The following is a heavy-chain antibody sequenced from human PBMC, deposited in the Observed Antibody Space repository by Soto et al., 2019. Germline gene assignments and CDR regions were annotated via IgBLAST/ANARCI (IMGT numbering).Heavy chain of an antibody. D-gene: IGHD3-10*01. J-gene: IGHJ6*02. V-gene: IGHV1-69*01. CDR1: GGPYNSFA. Sequence: QAQLVQSGAEVKKPGSSVKVSCKASGGPYNSFAISWVRQAPGQGLEWIAGIIPVFGTATYAQKFKGRVTITAEESTSTAYMELSSLTSEDTAVYYCAKFLGGAGSYYDGQNYNYYNGMDVWGQGTTVTVSS. CDR3: AKFLGGAGSYYDGQNYNYYNGMDV. CDR2: IIPVFGTA.